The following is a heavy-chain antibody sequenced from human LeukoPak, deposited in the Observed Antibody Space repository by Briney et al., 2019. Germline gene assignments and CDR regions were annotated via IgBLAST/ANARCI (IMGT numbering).Heavy chain of an antibody. J-gene: IGHJ4*02. Sequence: ASVKVSCKASGYTFTGYYMHWVRQAPGQGLEWMGWINPNSGDTNYAQKFQGWVTMTRDTSISTAYMELSRLRSDDTAVYYCARGRYYYDSSGLDYWGQGTLVTVSS. V-gene: IGHV1-2*04. CDR1: GYTFTGYY. D-gene: IGHD3-22*01. CDR3: ARGRYYYDSSGLDY. CDR2: INPNSGDT.